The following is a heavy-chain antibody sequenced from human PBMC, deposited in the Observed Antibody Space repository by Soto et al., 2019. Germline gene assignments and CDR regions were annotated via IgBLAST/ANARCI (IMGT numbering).Heavy chain of an antibody. Sequence: EVQLVESGGGLVQPGRSLRLSCAASGFTFDDYAMHWVRQAAGKGLEWVSGISWNSGSIGYTDSVKGRFTISRDNDKNSLYLQMNSLRAEDTAFYYCAKDIGNFGGRGSIDYWGQGTLVTVSS. V-gene: IGHV3-9*01. CDR3: AKDIGNFGGRGSIDY. CDR1: GFTFDDYA. D-gene: IGHD1-26*01. J-gene: IGHJ4*02. CDR2: ISWNSGSI.